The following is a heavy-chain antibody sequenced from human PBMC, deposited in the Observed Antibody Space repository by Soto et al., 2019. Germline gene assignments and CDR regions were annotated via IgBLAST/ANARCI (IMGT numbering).Heavy chain of an antibody. CDR1: GFTFSSYA. D-gene: IGHD6-19*01. J-gene: IGHJ6*02. Sequence: QVQLVESGGGVVQPGRFLRLSCAASGFTFSSYAMHWVRQAPGKGLEWVAVISYDGSNKYYADSVKGRFTISRDNSKNTLYLQMNSLRAEDTAVYYCARKLSGRPVGYYYYGMDVWGQGTTVTVSS. CDR2: ISYDGSNK. V-gene: IGHV3-30-3*01. CDR3: ARKLSGRPVGYYYYGMDV.